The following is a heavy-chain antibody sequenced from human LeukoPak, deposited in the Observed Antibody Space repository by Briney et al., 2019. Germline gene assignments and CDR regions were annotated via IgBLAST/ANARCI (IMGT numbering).Heavy chain of an antibody. CDR3: AKDIGRRIFGVAYDAFHI. D-gene: IGHD3-3*01. CDR1: GFIFSDFD. CDR2: MRNDGSQI. Sequence: GGSLRLSCVASGFIFSDFDMHWVRQAPGKGLEWVASMRNDGSQIYYAESVKGRFTISRDNSKNTLYVEMNSLRVEDTAMYYCAKDIGRRIFGVAYDAFHIWGQGTMVAVSS. V-gene: IGHV3-30*02. J-gene: IGHJ3*02.